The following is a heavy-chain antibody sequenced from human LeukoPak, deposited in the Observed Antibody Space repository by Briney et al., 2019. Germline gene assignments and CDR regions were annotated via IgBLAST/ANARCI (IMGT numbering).Heavy chain of an antibody. J-gene: IGHJ5*02. D-gene: IGHD6-13*01. Sequence: SVKVSCKASGGTFSSYAINWVRQAPGQGLEWMGRIIPILGIANYAQKFQGRVTITADKSTSTAYMELSSLRSEDTAVYYCARDSSDSGKLAAAVEYNWFDPWGQGTLVTVSS. V-gene: IGHV1-69*04. CDR3: ARDSSDSGKLAAAVEYNWFDP. CDR1: GGTFSSYA. CDR2: IIPILGIA.